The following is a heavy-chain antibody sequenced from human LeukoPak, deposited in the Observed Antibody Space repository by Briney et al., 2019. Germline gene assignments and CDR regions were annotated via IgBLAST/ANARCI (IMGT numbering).Heavy chain of an antibody. Sequence: PGGSPRLSCAASGFTFSSYAMSWVRQAPGKGLEWVSAISGSGGSTYYADSVKGRFTISRDNSKNTLYLQMNSLRAEDTAVYYCATKDIVVVVAAHFDYWGQGTLVTVSS. CDR1: GFTFSSYA. CDR3: ATKDIVVVVAAHFDY. V-gene: IGHV3-23*01. J-gene: IGHJ4*02. D-gene: IGHD2-15*01. CDR2: ISGSGGST.